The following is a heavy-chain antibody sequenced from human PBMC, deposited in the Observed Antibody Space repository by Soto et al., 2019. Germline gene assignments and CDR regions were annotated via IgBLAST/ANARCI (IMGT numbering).Heavy chain of an antibody. Sequence: QVQLQESGPGLVKPSETLSLTCTVSGGSISSYYWSWIRQPPGKGLEWIGYIYYSGSTNYNPSLKSRLNISVDTSKHQFSLKLSSVTAADTAVYYCARRVEYCSSTSCPRGWFDPWCQGTLVTVSS. D-gene: IGHD2-2*01. CDR2: IYYSGST. CDR1: GGSISSYY. J-gene: IGHJ5*02. CDR3: ARRVEYCSSTSCPRGWFDP. V-gene: IGHV4-59*01.